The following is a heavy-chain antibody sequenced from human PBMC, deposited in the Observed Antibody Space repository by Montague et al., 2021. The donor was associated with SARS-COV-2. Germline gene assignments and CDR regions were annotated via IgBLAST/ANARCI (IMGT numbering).Heavy chain of an antibody. Sequence: SETLSLTCAVSGGSISSSNWWSWVRQPPGKGLEWIGEIYHSGSTNYNPSLKSRVTISVDKSKNQFSLKLSSVTAADTAVYYCARDRGSSGWSDDFDIWGQGTMVTVSS. J-gene: IGHJ3*02. CDR2: IYHSGST. CDR1: GGSISSSNW. V-gene: IGHV4-4*02. CDR3: ARDRGSSGWSDDFDI. D-gene: IGHD6-19*01.